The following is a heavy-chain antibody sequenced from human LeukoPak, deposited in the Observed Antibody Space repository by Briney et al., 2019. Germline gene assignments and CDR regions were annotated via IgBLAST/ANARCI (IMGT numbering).Heavy chain of an antibody. CDR1: GYTFIGYY. CDR3: ATVRDIVVGGGPYYFDY. Sequence: RASVKVSCKASGYTFIGYYLHWVRQAPGQGLEWMGWINPNNGDTNYAQKFQGRVTMTRDTSITTAYMELSRLKSDDTAVYYCATVRDIVVGGGPYYFDYWGQGTLVTVSS. J-gene: IGHJ4*02. CDR2: INPNNGDT. D-gene: IGHD2-15*01. V-gene: IGHV1-2*02.